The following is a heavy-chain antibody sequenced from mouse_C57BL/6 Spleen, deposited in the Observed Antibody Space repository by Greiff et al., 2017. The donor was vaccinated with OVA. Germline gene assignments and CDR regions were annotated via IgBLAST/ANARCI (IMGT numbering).Heavy chain of an antibody. CDR1: GFNIKDYY. V-gene: IGHV14-2*01. CDR3: ARDYGNYAYAMDY. J-gene: IGHJ4*01. Sequence: VQLKQSGAELVKPGASVKLSCTASGFNIKDYYMHWVKQRTEQGLEWIGRIDPEDGETKYAPNFQGKATITADTSSNTAYLQLSSLTSEDTAVYYCARDYGNYAYAMDYWGQGTSVTVSS. D-gene: IGHD2-1*01. CDR2: IDPEDGET.